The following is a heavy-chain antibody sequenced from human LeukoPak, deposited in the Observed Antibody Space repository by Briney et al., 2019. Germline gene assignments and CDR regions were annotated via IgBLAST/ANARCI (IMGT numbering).Heavy chain of an antibody. CDR3: GKDPNGDYVGAFDFQR. D-gene: IGHD4-17*01. V-gene: IGHV3-23*01. Sequence: GGSLRLSCAASGFTFRNYAVVWVRPAPGKGLEWVSAITGSGGTTYYEDAVRGQFTIYRDNSKNTLYLQMNSLRGEDTAVYDCGKDPNGDYVGAFDFQRWGQGTLVTVSS. J-gene: IGHJ1*01. CDR1: GFTFRNYA. CDR2: ITGSGGTT.